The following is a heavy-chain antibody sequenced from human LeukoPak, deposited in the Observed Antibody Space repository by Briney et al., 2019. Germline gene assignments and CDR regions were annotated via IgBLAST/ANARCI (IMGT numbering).Heavy chain of an antibody. V-gene: IGHV3-21*01. CDR3: ASRNQYCGGDCFWAFDI. CDR2: ISSSGSYI. Sequence: GGSLRLSCAASGFIVSSYYMTWVRQAPGKGLEWVSSISSSGSYIYYADSLKGRFTISRDNAKNSLYLQMSSLRAEDTAVYYCASRNQYCGGDCFWAFDIWGRGQWSPSLQ. CDR1: GFIVSSYY. D-gene: IGHD2-21*02. J-gene: IGHJ3*02.